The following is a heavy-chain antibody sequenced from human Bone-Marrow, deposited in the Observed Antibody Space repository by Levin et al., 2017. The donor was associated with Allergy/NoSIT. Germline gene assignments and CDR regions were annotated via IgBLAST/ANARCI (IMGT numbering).Heavy chain of an antibody. CDR2: TYYRSKWYN. J-gene: IGHJ6*02. D-gene: IGHD1-26*01. V-gene: IGHV6-1*01. CDR1: GDSVSSNSAA. Sequence: PSETLSLTCAISGDSVSSNSAAWNWIRQSPSRGLEWLGRTYYRSKWYNDYAFSVKSRISINPDTSKNQFSLQLNSVTPEDTAVYYCAREVGELLWHYYYGMDVWGQGTTVTVSS. CDR3: AREVGELLWHYYYGMDV.